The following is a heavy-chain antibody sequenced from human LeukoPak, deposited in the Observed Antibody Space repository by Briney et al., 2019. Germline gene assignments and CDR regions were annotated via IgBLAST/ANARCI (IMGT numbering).Heavy chain of an antibody. V-gene: IGHV3-7*01. Sequence: GGSLRLSCAASGIRFTTHWMNWVRQAPGKGLEWVASIRQDGGEKKYVDSVKGRFTISRDLAQNSLFLQMNSLRAEDTAVYYCASAYASYDFWSGYEDFDFWGQGTLVTVSS. J-gene: IGHJ4*02. CDR3: ASAYASYDFWSGYEDFDF. CDR2: IRQDGGEK. CDR1: GIRFTTHW. D-gene: IGHD3-3*01.